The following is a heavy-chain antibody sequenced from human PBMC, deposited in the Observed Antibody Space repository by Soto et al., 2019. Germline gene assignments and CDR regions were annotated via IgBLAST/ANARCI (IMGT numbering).Heavy chain of an antibody. Sequence: GASVKVSCKASGYTFTSYYMHWVRQAPGQGLEWMGIINPSGGSTSYAQKFQGRVTMTRDTSTSTVYMQLSSLRSGDTAVYYCARSGGLDRDFNYWGQGSLVTVSS. J-gene: IGHJ4*02. D-gene: IGHD2-15*01. CDR1: GYTFTSYY. CDR3: ARSGGLDRDFNY. V-gene: IGHV1-46*01. CDR2: INPSGGST.